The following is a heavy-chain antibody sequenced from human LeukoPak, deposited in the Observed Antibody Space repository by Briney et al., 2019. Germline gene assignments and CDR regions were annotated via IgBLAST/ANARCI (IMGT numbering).Heavy chain of an antibody. CDR2: INHSGST. CDR3: ARAKIKSGYYYGSGTQWFDP. Sequence: PSETLSLTCAVYGGSFSGYYWSWIRQPPGKGLEWIGEINHSGSTNYNPSLKSRVTISVDTSKNQFSLKLSSVTAADTAVYYCARAKIKSGYYYGSGTQWFDPWGQGTLVTVSS. J-gene: IGHJ5*02. D-gene: IGHD3-10*01. CDR1: GGSFSGYY. V-gene: IGHV4-34*01.